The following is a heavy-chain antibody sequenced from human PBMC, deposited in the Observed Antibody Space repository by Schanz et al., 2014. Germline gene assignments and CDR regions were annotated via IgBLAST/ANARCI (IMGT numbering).Heavy chain of an antibody. V-gene: IGHV3-23*04. CDR2: MIGSGSSV. J-gene: IGHJ4*02. CDR3: AKRNHDMQSLPLDY. D-gene: IGHD3-9*01. Sequence: EVQLVESGGGLVQPGGSLRLSCAASGFTFSIYGMSWVRQAPGKGLEWVSRMIGSGSSVFYADSVKGRFTISRDNSNNTLYLQMKSLRAEDTAVYYCAKRNHDMQSLPLDYWGQGTLVIVSS. CDR1: GFTFSIYG.